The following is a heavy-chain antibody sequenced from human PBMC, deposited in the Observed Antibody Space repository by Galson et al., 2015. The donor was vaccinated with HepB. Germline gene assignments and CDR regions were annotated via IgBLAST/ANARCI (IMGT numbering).Heavy chain of an antibody. V-gene: IGHV1-69*01. CDR3: ARGCSGGSCYFNFDY. Sequence: SCKASGGTFSSYAISWVRQAPGQGLEWMGGIIPIFGTANYAQKFQGRVTITADESTSTAYMELSSLRSEDTAVYYCARGCSGGSCYFNFDYWGQGTLVTVSS. CDR1: GGTFSSYA. J-gene: IGHJ4*02. CDR2: IIPIFGTA. D-gene: IGHD2-15*01.